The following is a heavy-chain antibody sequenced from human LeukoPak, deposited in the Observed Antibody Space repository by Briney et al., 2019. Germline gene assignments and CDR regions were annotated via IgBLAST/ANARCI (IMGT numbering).Heavy chain of an antibody. D-gene: IGHD5-24*01. CDR1: GFTFSSYA. CDR2: ISNNGGST. V-gene: IGHV3-64*01. Sequence: GGSLRLSCAASGFTFSSYAMHWVRQAPGKGLEYVSAISNNGGSTYYANSVKGRFTISRDNSKNTLYLQMGSLRAEDMAVYYCATVEMATGVVYWGQGTLVTVSS. J-gene: IGHJ4*02. CDR3: ATVEMATGVVY.